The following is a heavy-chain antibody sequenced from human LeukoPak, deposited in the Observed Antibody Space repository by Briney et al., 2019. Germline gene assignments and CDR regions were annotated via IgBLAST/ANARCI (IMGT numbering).Heavy chain of an antibody. D-gene: IGHD5-18*01. CDR1: GGSISSYY. V-gene: IGHV4-59*12. Sequence: SETLSLTCTVSGGSISSYYWSWIRQPPGKGLEWIGYIYYSGSTNYNPSLKSRVTISVDTSKNQFSLKLSSVTAADTAVYYCAREDIQLWLNGDAFDIWGQGTMVTVSS. CDR3: AREDIQLWLNGDAFDI. CDR2: IYYSGST. J-gene: IGHJ3*02.